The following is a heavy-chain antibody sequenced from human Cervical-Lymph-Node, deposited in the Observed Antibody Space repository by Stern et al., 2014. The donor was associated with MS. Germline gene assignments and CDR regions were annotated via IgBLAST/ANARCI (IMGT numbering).Heavy chain of an antibody. Sequence: VQLVESGGGVVQPGRSLRLSCAASGFTFSSYGMHWVRQAPGKGLERVAVIWYDGSNKYYADSVKGRFTISRDNSKNTLYLQMNSLRAEDTAVYYCARDHASGSYYGFDYWGQGTLVTVSS. CDR2: IWYDGSNK. J-gene: IGHJ4*02. V-gene: IGHV3-33*01. D-gene: IGHD1-26*01. CDR3: ARDHASGSYYGFDY. CDR1: GFTFSSYG.